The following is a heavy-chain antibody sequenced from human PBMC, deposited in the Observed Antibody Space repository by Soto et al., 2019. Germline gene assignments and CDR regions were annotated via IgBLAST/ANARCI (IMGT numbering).Heavy chain of an antibody. CDR2: ISWNSGSI. CDR3: AKDSALQGSSSPQFDY. J-gene: IGHJ4*02. CDR1: GFTFDDYA. Sequence: SLRLSCAASGFTFDDYAMHWVRQAPGKGLEWVPGISWNSGSIGYADSVKGRFTISRDNAKNSLYLQMNSLRAEDTALYYCAKDSALQGSSSPQFDYWGQGTLVTVSS. D-gene: IGHD6-6*01. V-gene: IGHV3-9*01.